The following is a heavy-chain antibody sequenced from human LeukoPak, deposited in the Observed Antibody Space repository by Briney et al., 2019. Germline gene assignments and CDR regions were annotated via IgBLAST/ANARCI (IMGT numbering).Heavy chain of an antibody. V-gene: IGHV4-59*01. Sequence: PSETLSLTCTVSGGSISDYYWSWIRQPPGKGLEWIGYIYYSGSTNYNPSLESRVTISVNTSKNQLSLKLSSVTAADTAVYYCARGSYGSGSWGSYYGMDVWGQGTTVTVSS. CDR1: GGSISDYY. CDR3: ARGSYGSGSWGSYYGMDV. D-gene: IGHD3-10*01. J-gene: IGHJ6*02. CDR2: IYYSGST.